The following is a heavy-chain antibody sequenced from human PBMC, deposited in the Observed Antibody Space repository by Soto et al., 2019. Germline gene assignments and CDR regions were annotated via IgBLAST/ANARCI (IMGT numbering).Heavy chain of an antibody. CDR1: GYTFTGYY. CDR2: IIPIFGTA. V-gene: IGHV1-69*13. Sequence: ASVKVSCKASGYTFTGYYMHWVRQAPGQGLECMGGIIPIFGTANYAQKFQGRVTITADESTSTAYMELSSLRSEDTAVYYCARVVPAAILDYYYYYGMDVWGQGTTVTVSS. CDR3: ARVVPAAILDYYYYYGMDV. J-gene: IGHJ6*02. D-gene: IGHD2-2*01.